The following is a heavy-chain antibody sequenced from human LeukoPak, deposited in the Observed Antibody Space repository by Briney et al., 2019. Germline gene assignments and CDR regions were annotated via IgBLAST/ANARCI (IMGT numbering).Heavy chain of an antibody. D-gene: IGHD5-12*01. Sequence: GGSLRLSCAASGFTVSSNYMNWVRQAPGKGLEWVSVIYSGGSTYYADSVKGRFTISRDNAKNSLYLQMNSLRAEDTAVYYCARVGAPVDIVATPDFDYWGQGTLVTVSS. CDR2: IYSGGST. CDR1: GFTVSSNY. J-gene: IGHJ4*02. CDR3: ARVGAPVDIVATPDFDY. V-gene: IGHV3-53*01.